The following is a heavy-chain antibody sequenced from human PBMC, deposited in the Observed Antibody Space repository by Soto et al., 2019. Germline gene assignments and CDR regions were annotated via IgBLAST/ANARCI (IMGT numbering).Heavy chain of an antibody. D-gene: IGHD2-2*01. V-gene: IGHV4-4*07. Sequence: TSEPLSLPCTVSGVSISSYYWSWIRQPAGKGLEWIGRIYTSGSTNYNPSLKSRVTMSVDTSKNQFSLKLSSVTAADTAVYYCASSRVVVPAARPPYYYYGMDVWGQGTTVTVTS. CDR1: GVSISSYY. CDR3: ASSRVVVPAARPPYYYYGMDV. J-gene: IGHJ6*02. CDR2: IYTSGST.